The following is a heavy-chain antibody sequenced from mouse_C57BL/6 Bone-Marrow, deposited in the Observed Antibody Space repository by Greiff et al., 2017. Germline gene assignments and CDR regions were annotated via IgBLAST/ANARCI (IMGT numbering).Heavy chain of an antibody. CDR3: TRDYGSSFYAMDY. V-gene: IGHV5-9-1*02. J-gene: IGHJ4*01. CDR2: ISSGGDYI. D-gene: IGHD1-1*01. CDR1: GFTFSSYA. Sequence: EVMLVESGEGLVKPGGSLKLSCAASGFTFSSYAMSWVRQTPEKRLEWVAYISSGGDYIYYADTVKGRFTISRDNARNTLYLQMSSLKSEDTAMYYCTRDYGSSFYAMDYWGQGTSVTVSS.